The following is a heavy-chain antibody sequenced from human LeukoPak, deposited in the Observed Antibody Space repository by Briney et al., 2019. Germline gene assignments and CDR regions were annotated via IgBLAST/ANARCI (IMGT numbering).Heavy chain of an antibody. CDR1: GFTFYNFP. Sequence: GGSLRLSCAASGFTFYNFPMSWVRQAPGKGLEYVSGTSSSGDRTYYAYSVKGRFTISRDNSKNTLYLQMGSLGAEDMAVYYCARAHSQGYNYGMDVWGQGTTVTVSS. CDR3: ARAHSQGYNYGMDV. V-gene: IGHV3-64*01. CDR2: TSSSGDRT. D-gene: IGHD4-11*01. J-gene: IGHJ6*02.